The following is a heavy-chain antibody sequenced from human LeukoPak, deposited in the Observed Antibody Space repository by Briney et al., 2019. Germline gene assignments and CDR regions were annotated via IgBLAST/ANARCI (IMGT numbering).Heavy chain of an antibody. CDR1: GGSISSGSYY. CDR3: ASMGPESNGNYYFDY. CDR2: IYTSGST. V-gene: IGHV4-61*02. Sequence: SETLSLTCTVSGGSISSGSYYWRWIRQPAGKGLEWIGRIYTSGSTNYSPSLKSRVTISVDTSKNQFSLKLSSVTAADTAVYYCASMGPESNGNYYFDYWGQGTLVTVSS. D-gene: IGHD4-23*01. J-gene: IGHJ4*02.